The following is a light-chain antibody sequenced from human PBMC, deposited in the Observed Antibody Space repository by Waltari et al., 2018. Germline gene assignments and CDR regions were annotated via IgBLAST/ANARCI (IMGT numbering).Light chain of an antibody. V-gene: IGLV2-11*01. J-gene: IGLJ2*01. CDR1: SSDVGGYNY. CDR2: DVS. Sequence: QSALTQPRSVSGSPGQSVTISCTGTSSDVGGYNYVSWYQQHPGKAPKLMIYDVSKRPSGVPDRFSGSKSGNTASLTFSGLQAEDEADYYCCSYAGSYTFVVFGGGTKLTVL. CDR3: CSYAGSYTFVV.